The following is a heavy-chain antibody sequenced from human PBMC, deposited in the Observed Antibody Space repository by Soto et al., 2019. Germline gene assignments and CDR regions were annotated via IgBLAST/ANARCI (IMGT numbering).Heavy chain of an antibody. D-gene: IGHD2-8*02. V-gene: IGHV4-34*01. CDR1: GGSFSGGD. CDR2: INHSGST. Sequence: SETLSLTCAVYGGSFSGGDWTWIRQPPGTGLEWIGEINHSGSTNYNPSLKSRVTISVDTSKNQFSLKLTSVTAADTAVYYCARDKITGLFDYWGQGTLVT. J-gene: IGHJ4*02. CDR3: ARDKITGLFDY.